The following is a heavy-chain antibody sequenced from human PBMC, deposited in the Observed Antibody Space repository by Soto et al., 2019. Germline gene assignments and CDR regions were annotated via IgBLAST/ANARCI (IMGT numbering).Heavy chain of an antibody. D-gene: IGHD2-15*01. Sequence: QVQLQESGPGLVKPSETLTLTCKVSSGSVSNYYWSWIRQPAGKGLEWIGRIYTGGSTNYNPSLKSRVTMSVDTSKNQFSLRLTSVTAADTAVYYCARASVGPPGGGSWTMPFDSWGRGTQVTVSS. V-gene: IGHV4-4*07. J-gene: IGHJ4*02. CDR1: SGSVSNYY. CDR3: ARASVGPPGGGSWTMPFDS. CDR2: IYTGGST.